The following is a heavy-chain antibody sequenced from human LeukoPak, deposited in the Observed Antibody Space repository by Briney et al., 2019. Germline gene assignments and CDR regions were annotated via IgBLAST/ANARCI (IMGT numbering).Heavy chain of an antibody. D-gene: IGHD3-10*01. CDR1: GFTFSSYS. Sequence: GGSLRLSCAASGFTFSSYSMNWVRQAPGKGLEWVSSISSSSSYIYYADSVKGRFTIYRDNAKNSLYLQMKSLRAEDTAVYYCARVAMVRGVPLYYCYYMDVWGKGTTVTVSS. V-gene: IGHV3-21*01. CDR3: ARVAMVRGVPLYYCYYMDV. J-gene: IGHJ6*03. CDR2: ISSSSSYI.